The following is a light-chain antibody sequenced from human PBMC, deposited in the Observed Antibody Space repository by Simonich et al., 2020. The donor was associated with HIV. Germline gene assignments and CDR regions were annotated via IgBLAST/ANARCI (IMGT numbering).Light chain of an antibody. J-gene: IGKJ1*01. Sequence: DIQMTQSPSTLSASVGDRVTITGRASQSINNWLAWYQPKPGKAPKLLIYKASSLESGVPSTFSGSGSGTEFTLTISSLQPDDFATYYCQQYNSHFPTFGQGTKVEIK. CDR1: QSINNW. CDR2: KAS. V-gene: IGKV1-5*03. CDR3: QQYNSHFPT.